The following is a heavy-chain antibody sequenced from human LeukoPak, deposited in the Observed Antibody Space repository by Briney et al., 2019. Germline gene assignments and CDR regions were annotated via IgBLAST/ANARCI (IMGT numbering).Heavy chain of an antibody. D-gene: IGHD2-15*01. J-gene: IGHJ2*01. Sequence: GGSLRLSCAASGFSFSGYAMSWVRQAPGKGLDWVSGISWNSGSIGYADSVKGRFTISRDNAKNSLYLQMNSLRAEDTALYYCAKQEGGWYFDLWGRGTLVTVSS. CDR3: AKQEGGWYFDL. CDR1: GFSFSGYA. CDR2: ISWNSGSI. V-gene: IGHV3-9*01.